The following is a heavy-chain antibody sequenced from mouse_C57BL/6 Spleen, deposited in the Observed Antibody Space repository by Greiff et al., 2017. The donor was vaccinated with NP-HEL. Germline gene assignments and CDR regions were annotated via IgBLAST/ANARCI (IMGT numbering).Heavy chain of an antibody. CDR2: ISSGGSYT. V-gene: IGHV5-6*01. J-gene: IGHJ1*03. Sequence: EVQGVESGGDLVKPGGSLKLSCAASGFTFSSYGMSWVRQTPDKRLEWVATISSGGSYTYYPDSVKGRFTISRDNAKNSLYLQMSSLKSEDTAMYYCERLGLYTYFDVWGTGTTVTVSS. CDR1: GFTFSSYG. D-gene: IGHD2-12*01. CDR3: ERLGLYTYFDV.